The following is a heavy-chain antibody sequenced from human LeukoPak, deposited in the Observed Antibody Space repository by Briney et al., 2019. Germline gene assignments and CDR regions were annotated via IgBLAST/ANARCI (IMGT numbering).Heavy chain of an antibody. CDR3: AREGGPYRPLDY. V-gene: IGHV4-4*02. J-gene: IGHJ4*02. CDR2: VNLQGST. Sequence: KSSETLSLTCGVSGGSITNTNYWTWVRQPPGKGLEWIGEVNLQGSTNYNPSLMGRVAISVDTSENHISLQLTSVTAAVTAVYYCAREGGPYRPLDYSGQGTLVTVSS. CDR1: GGSITNTNY.